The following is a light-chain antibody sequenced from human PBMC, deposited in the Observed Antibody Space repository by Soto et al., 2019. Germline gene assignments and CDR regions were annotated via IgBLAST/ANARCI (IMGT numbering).Light chain of an antibody. Sequence: DIQMTQSPSPLSGSVGDSVTLTCRASQTISSWLAWYQQKPGKAPKLLIYKASTLKSGVPSRFSGSGSGTEFTLTISSLQPDDFATYYCQHYNSYSEAFGQGTKVDIK. CDR3: QHYNSYSEA. CDR1: QTISSW. CDR2: KAS. J-gene: IGKJ1*01. V-gene: IGKV1-5*03.